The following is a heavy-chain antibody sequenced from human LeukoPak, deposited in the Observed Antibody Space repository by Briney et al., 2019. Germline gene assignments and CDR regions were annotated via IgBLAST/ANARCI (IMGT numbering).Heavy chain of an antibody. CDR1: GFTVSSNY. V-gene: IGHV3-66*01. J-gene: IGHJ5*01. CDR3: VYWFDS. Sequence: GGSLRLSCAASGFTVSSNYMSWVRQAPGKGLEWVSLIYSGDNTYYADSVRGRFTISRDNSKNTLYLQMNSLRVEDTAVYYCVYWFDSWGQGTLVTVSS. CDR2: IYSGDNT.